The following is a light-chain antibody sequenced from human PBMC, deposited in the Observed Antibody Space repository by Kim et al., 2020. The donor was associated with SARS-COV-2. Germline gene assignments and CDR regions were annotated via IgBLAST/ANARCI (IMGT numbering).Light chain of an antibody. J-gene: IGLJ1*01. V-gene: IGLV2-23*02. CDR1: NRDVGSYNL. CDR3: CSYAGDGTYV. Sequence: GQSITIPCTGTNRDVGSYNLLSWYQQHPGKAPKVIIFEVTKRPSGVSDRFSGSKSGNTASLTISGLQTEDEATYSCCSYAGDGTYVFGSGTKVTVL. CDR2: EVT.